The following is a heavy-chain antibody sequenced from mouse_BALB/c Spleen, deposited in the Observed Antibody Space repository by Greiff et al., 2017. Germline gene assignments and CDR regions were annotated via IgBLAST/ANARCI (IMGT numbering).Heavy chain of an antibody. V-gene: IGHV1-69*02. Sequence: QVQLKQPGAELVRPGASVKLSCKASGYTFTSYWINWVKQRPGQGLEWIGNIYPSDSYTNYNQKFKDKATLTVDKSSSTAYMQLSSPTSEDSAVYYCTRSTTASMDYWGQGTSVTVSS. J-gene: IGHJ4*01. CDR3: TRSTTASMDY. CDR2: IYPSDSYT. CDR1: GYTFTSYW. D-gene: IGHD1-2*01.